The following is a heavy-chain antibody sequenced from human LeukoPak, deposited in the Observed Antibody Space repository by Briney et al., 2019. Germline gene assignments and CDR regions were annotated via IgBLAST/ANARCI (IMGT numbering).Heavy chain of an antibody. J-gene: IGHJ3*02. D-gene: IGHD3-10*01. Sequence: GGSLRFPCAASGFNFTKYWMTWVRQAPGKGLEWVANINQDGSDKYYVDSVEGRFTISRDTAKNSLYLQMSSLRAEDTAVFYCARINFGAFDIWGQGGMVTVSS. CDR3: ARINFGAFDI. CDR1: GFNFTKYW. V-gene: IGHV3-7*01. CDR2: INQDGSDK.